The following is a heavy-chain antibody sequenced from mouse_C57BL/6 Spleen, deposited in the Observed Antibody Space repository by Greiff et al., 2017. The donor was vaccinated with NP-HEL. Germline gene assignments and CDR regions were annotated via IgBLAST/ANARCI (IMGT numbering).Heavy chain of an antibody. CDR2: IYPGDGDT. CDR1: GYSFSSSW. V-gene: IGHV1-82*01. D-gene: IGHD2-4*01. Sequence: QVQLQQSGPELAKPGASVNISCKASGYSFSSSWMNWVKQRPGQGLEWIGRIYPGDGDTNYNGKFKGKATLTADKSSSTAYMQLSSLTSEDSAVYFCAEGDYAAYWGQGTLVTVSA. J-gene: IGHJ3*01. CDR3: AEGDYAAY.